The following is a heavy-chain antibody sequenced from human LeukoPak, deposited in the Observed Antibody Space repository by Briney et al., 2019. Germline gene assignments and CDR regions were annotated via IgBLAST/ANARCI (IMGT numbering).Heavy chain of an antibody. CDR3: ARGGSYSLAIGQ. J-gene: IGHJ4*02. V-gene: IGHV3-30-3*01. CDR1: GFTFSSYA. D-gene: IGHD1-26*01. CDR2: ISYDGSNK. Sequence: PGGSLRLSCAASGFTFSSYAMHWVRQAPGKGLEWVAVISYDGSNKYYADSVKGRFTISRDNSKNTLYLQMNSLRAEDTAVYFCARGGSYSLAIGQWGQGTLVTVSS.